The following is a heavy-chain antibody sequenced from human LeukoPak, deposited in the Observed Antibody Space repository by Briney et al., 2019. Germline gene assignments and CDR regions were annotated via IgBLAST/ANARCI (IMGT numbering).Heavy chain of an antibody. D-gene: IGHD3-10*01. CDR3: AKVGEGGYYYYYMDV. CDR1: GFTFSSYA. CDR2: ISGSGGST. V-gene: IGHV3-23*01. J-gene: IGHJ6*03. Sequence: PGGSLRLSCAASGFTFSSYAMSWVRQAPGKGLEWVSAISGSGGSTYYADSVKGRFTISRDNPKNTLYLQMNSLRAEDTAVYYCAKVGEGGYYYYYMDVWGKGTTVTVSS.